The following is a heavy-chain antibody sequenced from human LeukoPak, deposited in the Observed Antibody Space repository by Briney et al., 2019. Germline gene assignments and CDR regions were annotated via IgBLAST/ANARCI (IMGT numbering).Heavy chain of an antibody. Sequence: GGSLRLSCQASGFTFYMYAMSWVRQAPGKGLEWVASMCGTAGCTFYPDSVKGRFTISRDNSKNLLYLGMNSLTAEDTAIYYCAKDRPNFHENSGHYYRRDGDSWGQGTLVTVSS. CDR1: GFTFYMYA. V-gene: IGHV3-23*01. J-gene: IGHJ5*01. CDR2: MCGTAGCT. D-gene: IGHD3-22*01. CDR3: AKDRPNFHENSGHYYRRDGDS.